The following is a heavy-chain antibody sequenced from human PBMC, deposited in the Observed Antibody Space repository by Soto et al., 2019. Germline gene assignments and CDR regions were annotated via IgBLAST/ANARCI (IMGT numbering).Heavy chain of an antibody. V-gene: IGHV3-11*01. Sequence: GGSLRLSCAASGFTFSDYYVSWIRQAPGKGLEWVSYISSSGSTIYYADSVKGRFTISRDNAKNSLYLQMNSLRAEDTAVYYCARSQIPLLFDPWGQGTLVTVSS. CDR1: GFTFSDYY. CDR2: ISSSGSTI. J-gene: IGHJ5*02. CDR3: ARSQIPLLFDP. D-gene: IGHD2-21*01.